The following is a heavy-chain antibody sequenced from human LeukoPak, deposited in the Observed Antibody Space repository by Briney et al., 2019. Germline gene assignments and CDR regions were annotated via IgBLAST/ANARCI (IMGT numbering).Heavy chain of an antibody. CDR2: RKQDGSEK. D-gene: IGHD1-26*01. Sequence: PGGSLRLSCAASGTTFSSYNMNWVRQAPGTGLEWVANRKQDGSEKYYVDSVKGRFTISRDNAKNSLYLQMNSLRAEDTAVYYCAREKSGSPIRHNYFDYWGQGTLVTVSS. J-gene: IGHJ4*02. CDR3: AREKSGSPIRHNYFDY. V-gene: IGHV3-7*01. CDR1: GTTFSSYN.